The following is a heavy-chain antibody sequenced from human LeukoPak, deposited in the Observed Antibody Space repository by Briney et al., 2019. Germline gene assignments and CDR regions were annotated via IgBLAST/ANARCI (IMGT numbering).Heavy chain of an antibody. CDR3: ASRSITWYRTANWFDP. V-gene: IGHV1-2*02. Sequence: ASVKVSCKASGYTFTGYYMHWVRQAPGQGLEWMGWINPNSGGTNYAQKFQGRVTMTRDTSISTAYMELNSLRAEDTAVYYCASRSITWYRTANWFDPWGRGTLVTVSS. D-gene: IGHD6-13*01. J-gene: IGHJ5*02. CDR2: INPNSGGT. CDR1: GYTFTGYY.